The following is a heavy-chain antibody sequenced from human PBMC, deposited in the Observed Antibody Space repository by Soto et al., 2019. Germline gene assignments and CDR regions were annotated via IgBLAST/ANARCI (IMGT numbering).Heavy chain of an antibody. CDR3: AASPGATVTTGYYYYVMDV. Sequence: SVKVSCKASGFTFTSSAVQWVRQARGQRLEWIGWIVVGSGNTNYAQKFQERVTITRDMSTSTAYMELSSLRSEDTAVYYCAASPGATVTTGYYYYVMDVWGQGTTVTVSS. CDR1: GFTFTSSA. D-gene: IGHD4-17*01. CDR2: IVVGSGNT. V-gene: IGHV1-58*01. J-gene: IGHJ6*02.